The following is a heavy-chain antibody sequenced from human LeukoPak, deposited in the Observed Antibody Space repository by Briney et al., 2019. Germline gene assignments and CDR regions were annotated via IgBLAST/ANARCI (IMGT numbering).Heavy chain of an antibody. V-gene: IGHV4-34*01. CDR2: INHSGST. CDR1: GGSFSGYY. CDR3: ARGRRSWGGEHNWFDP. D-gene: IGHD2-21*01. J-gene: IGHJ5*02. Sequence: PSETLSLTRAVYGGSFSGYYWSWIRQPPGKGLEWIGEINHSGSTNYNPSLKSRVTISVDTSKNQFSLKLSSVTAADTAVYYCARGRRSWGGEHNWFDPWGQGTLVTVSS.